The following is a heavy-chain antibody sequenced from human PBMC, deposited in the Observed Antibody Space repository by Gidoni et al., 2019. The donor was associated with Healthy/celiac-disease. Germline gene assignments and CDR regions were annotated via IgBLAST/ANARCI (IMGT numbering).Heavy chain of an antibody. D-gene: IGHD3-22*01. CDR2: FDPEDGET. J-gene: IGHJ2*01. V-gene: IGHV1-24*01. Sequence: QVQLVQSGAEVKKPGASVKVSCKVSGYTLTELSMHWVRQAPGKVLEWMGGFDPEDGETIYAQKSQGRVTMTEDTSTDTAYMELSSLSSEDTAVYYCASYYDSSGYYATHWYFDLWGRGTLVTVSS. CDR1: GYTLTELS. CDR3: ASYYDSSGYYATHWYFDL.